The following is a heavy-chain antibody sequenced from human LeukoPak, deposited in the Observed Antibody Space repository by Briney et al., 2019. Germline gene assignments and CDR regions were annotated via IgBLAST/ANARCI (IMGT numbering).Heavy chain of an antibody. CDR1: GGSITSYY. CDR3: ARRGIAVAGTDAFDI. Sequence: SESLSLTCTVSGGSITSYYWSWIRQPPGKGLEWIGYIYYSGSTNYNPSLKSRVTISVDTSKNQFSLKLSSVTAADTAVYYCARRGIAVAGTDAFDIWGQGTMVTVSS. J-gene: IGHJ3*02. V-gene: IGHV4-59*01. CDR2: IYYSGST. D-gene: IGHD6-19*01.